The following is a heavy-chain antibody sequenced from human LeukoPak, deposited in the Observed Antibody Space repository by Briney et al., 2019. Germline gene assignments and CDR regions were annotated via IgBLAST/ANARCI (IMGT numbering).Heavy chain of an antibody. V-gene: IGHV4-31*03. D-gene: IGHD6-6*01. Sequence: SETLSLTCTVSGGSISSGGYYWSWIRQHPEKGLEWIGYIYYSGSTYYSPSLKSRVTISVDTSKNQFSLKLSSVTAADTAVYYCARARAARPYGPFDYWGQGTLVTVSS. CDR1: GGSISSGGYY. CDR2: IYYSGST. CDR3: ARARAARPYGPFDY. J-gene: IGHJ4*02.